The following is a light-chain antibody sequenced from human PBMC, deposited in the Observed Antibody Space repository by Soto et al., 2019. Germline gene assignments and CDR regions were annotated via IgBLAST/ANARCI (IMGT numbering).Light chain of an antibody. CDR2: DTN. Sequence: QAVVTQEPSLTVSPGGTVTLTCGSSTGAVTSDHFPFWFQQKPGQAPRALIDDTNTKHSWTPARFSGSLLGGKAALTLSGAQPEDEADYYFLLAYTGARVFGGGTKLTVL. CDR1: TGAVTSDHF. V-gene: IGLV7-46*01. J-gene: IGLJ2*01. CDR3: LLAYTGARV.